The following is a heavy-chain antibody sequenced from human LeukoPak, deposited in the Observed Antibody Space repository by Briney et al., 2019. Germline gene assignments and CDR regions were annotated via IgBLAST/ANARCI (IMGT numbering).Heavy chain of an antibody. CDR1: GFTFSSSS. D-gene: IGHD3-10*01. V-gene: IGHV3-21*01. CDR2: ISSSTKYI. J-gene: IGHJ4*02. Sequence: GGSLRLSCAASGFTFSSSSMDWVRQAPGKGLEWVSSISSSTKYISYADSVKGRFPISRDNANNSLYLQMNSLRAEDTAVYYCARGSGEFKDYWGQGTPVTVAS. CDR3: ARGSGEFKDY.